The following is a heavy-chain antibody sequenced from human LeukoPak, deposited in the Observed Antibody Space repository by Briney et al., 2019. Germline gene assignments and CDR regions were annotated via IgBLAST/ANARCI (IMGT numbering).Heavy chain of an antibody. CDR3: ARGGHITIFGVLIDY. J-gene: IGHJ4*02. CDR2: ISFDGSNI. Sequence: GGSLRLSCAGSGFTFSTYAVHWVRQAPGKGLEWVAVISFDGSNIYYADSVKGRFTISRDNSKNTLYLQVNSLRADDTAVYYCARGGHITIFGVLIDYWGQGTLVTVSS. CDR1: GFTFSTYA. V-gene: IGHV3-30*04. D-gene: IGHD3-3*01.